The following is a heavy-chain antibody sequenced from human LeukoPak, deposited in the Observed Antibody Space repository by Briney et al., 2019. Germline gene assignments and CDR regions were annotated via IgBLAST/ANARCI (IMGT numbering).Heavy chain of an antibody. J-gene: IGHJ4*02. CDR2: INGDGSST. Sequence: GGSLRLSCAASGFTFSSYWMHWVRQAPGKGLMWVSRINGDGSSTSYADSVKGRFTISRDNAKNTLYLQMNSLRAEDTAVYYCARDGQYYNFDYWGQGTLVTVSS. CDR1: GFTFSSYW. CDR3: ARDGQYYNFDY. D-gene: IGHD1-26*01. V-gene: IGHV3-74*01.